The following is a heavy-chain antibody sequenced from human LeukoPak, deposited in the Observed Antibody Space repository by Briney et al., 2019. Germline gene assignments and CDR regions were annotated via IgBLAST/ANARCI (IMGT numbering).Heavy chain of an antibody. CDR3: AWVTTVTSPFDY. CDR1: GGTFSSYA. Sequence: ASVKVSCKASGGTFSSYAISWVRQAPGQGLEWMGGIIPIFGTANYAQKFQGRVTITADESTSTAYMELSSLRSEDTAVYYCAWVTTVTSPFDYWGQGTLVTVSS. V-gene: IGHV1-69*13. J-gene: IGHJ4*02. D-gene: IGHD4-17*01. CDR2: IIPIFGTA.